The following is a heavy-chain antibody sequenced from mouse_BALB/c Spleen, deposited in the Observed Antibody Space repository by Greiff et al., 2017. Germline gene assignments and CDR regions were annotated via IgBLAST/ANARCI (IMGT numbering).Heavy chain of an antibody. CDR3: TRDRGGSPWFAY. CDR2: ISSGGSYT. J-gene: IGHJ3*01. CDR1: GFTFSSYT. V-gene: IGHV5-6-4*01. D-gene: IGHD1-1*02. Sequence: EVKVVESGGGLVKPGGSLKLSCAASGFTFSSYTMSWVRQTPEKRLEWVATISSGGSYTYYPDSVKGRFTISRDNAKNTLYLQMSSLKSEDTAMYYCTRDRGGSPWFAYWGQGTLVTVSA.